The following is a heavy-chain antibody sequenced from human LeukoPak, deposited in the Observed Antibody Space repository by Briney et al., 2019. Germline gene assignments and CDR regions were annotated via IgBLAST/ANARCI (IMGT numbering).Heavy chain of an antibody. CDR3: ARDESFAGDYPY. CDR2: IKRDGNEK. Sequence: GGSLRFSCAASGFTFSNYWMSWVRQAPGKELEWVANIKRDGNEKYYVDSVKGRFTISRDNAKNSLYLQMNSLRAEDTAVYYCARDESFAGDYPYWGQGTLVTVSS. V-gene: IGHV3-7*01. D-gene: IGHD4-17*01. J-gene: IGHJ4*02. CDR1: GFTFSNYW.